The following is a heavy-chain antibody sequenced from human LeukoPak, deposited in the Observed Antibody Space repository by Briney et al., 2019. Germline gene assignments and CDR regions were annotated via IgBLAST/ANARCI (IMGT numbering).Heavy chain of an antibody. CDR3: ASFGTASRGAMDV. CDR1: GLTGSSNF. CDR2: IYSGGST. D-gene: IGHD1-1*01. Sequence: GGSLRLSCAASGLTGSSNFMTWVRQAPGKGLEWVSAIYSGGSTFYAASVRGRFNISRDNSKKTMFLQMSSLRVEDAAVYYCASFGTASRGAMDVWGQGTTVTVSS. V-gene: IGHV3-66*01. J-gene: IGHJ6*02.